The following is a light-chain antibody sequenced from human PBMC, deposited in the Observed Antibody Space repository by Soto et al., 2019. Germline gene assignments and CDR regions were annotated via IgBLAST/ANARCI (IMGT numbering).Light chain of an antibody. V-gene: IGLV2-23*01. CDR2: ERS. CDR3: CSYAGSSTLV. Sequence: QSALTQPASVSGSPGQSITISCTGTSSDVGSYNLVSWYQQHPGKAPKLMISERSKRPSGVSNRFSGSKSGNTASLSISGLQAEDEADYYCCSYAGSSTLVFGGGTKLTVL. J-gene: IGLJ2*01. CDR1: SSDVGSYNL.